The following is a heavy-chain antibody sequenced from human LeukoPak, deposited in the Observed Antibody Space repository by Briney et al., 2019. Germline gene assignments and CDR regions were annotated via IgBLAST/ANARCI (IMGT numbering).Heavy chain of an antibody. J-gene: IGHJ4*02. CDR3: AKVRLRYFDWLLGALDY. CDR1: GFTFSSYA. V-gene: IGHV3-23*01. D-gene: IGHD3-9*01. CDR2: ISGSGGST. Sequence: TGGSLRPSCAASGFTFSSYAMSWVRQAPGKGLEWVSAISGSGGSTYYADSVKGRFTISRDNSKNTLYLQMNSLRAEDTAVYYCAKVRLRYFDWLLGALDYWGQGTLVTVSS.